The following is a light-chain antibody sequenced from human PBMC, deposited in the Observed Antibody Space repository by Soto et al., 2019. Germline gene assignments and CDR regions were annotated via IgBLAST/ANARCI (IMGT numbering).Light chain of an antibody. V-gene: IGLV2-14*01. CDR3: SSYTSSSTLVV. CDR2: DVS. CDR1: SSDVGGYND. J-gene: IGLJ2*01. Sequence: QSALTQPASVSGSPGQSITISCTGTSSDVGGYNDVSWYQQHPGKAPKLMIYDVSNRPSGVSNRFSGSKSGNTASLTISGLQAEDEDDYYCSSYTSSSTLVVFGGGTKLTVL.